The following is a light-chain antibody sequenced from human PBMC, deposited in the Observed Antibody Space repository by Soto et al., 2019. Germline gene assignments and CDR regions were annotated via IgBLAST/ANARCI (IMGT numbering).Light chain of an antibody. Sequence: QSVLTQPPSVSGAPGQRVTISCTGSTSNIGAGHDVHWYQQFPGTAPKLLIYGNSNRPSGVPDRFSGSKSGTSASLAITGLQAEDEADYYCQSYDSSLSSSVVFGGGTKLTVL. V-gene: IGLV1-40*01. CDR1: TSNIGAGHD. CDR2: GNS. CDR3: QSYDSSLSSSVV. J-gene: IGLJ2*01.